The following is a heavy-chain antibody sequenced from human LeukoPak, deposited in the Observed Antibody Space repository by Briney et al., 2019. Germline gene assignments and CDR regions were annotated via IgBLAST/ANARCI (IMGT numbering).Heavy chain of an antibody. CDR3: ARLPYYYNSSGYYFDY. V-gene: IGHV1-69*13. J-gene: IGHJ4*02. CDR1: GGALRTYT. Sequence: SLYLSSAVSGGALRTYTIRCVRQAPVHRGERMGGSIPNFGTPNDEQKFQGRVTSTADESTSTAYMGLSSLRAEDTAVYYCARLPYYYNSSGYYFDYWGQGTLVTVSS. CDR2: SIPNFGTP. D-gene: IGHD3-22*01.